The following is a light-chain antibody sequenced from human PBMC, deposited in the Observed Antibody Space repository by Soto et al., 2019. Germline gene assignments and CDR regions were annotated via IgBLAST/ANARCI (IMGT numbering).Light chain of an antibody. J-gene: IGLJ2*01. Sequence: AVVTQPPSVSGAPGQRVTISCTGRSSNIGAGYDVHWYQQLPGTAPKLLIYGNSNRPSGVPDRFSGSKSGTSASLAITGLQAEDEADYYCQSYDSSLSGSNVVFGGGTKLTV. CDR1: SSNIGAGYD. CDR3: QSYDSSLSGSNVV. V-gene: IGLV1-40*01. CDR2: GNS.